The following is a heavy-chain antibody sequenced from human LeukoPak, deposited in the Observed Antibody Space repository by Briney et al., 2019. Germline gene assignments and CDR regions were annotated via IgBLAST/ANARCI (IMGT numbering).Heavy chain of an antibody. V-gene: IGHV3-48*03. CDR1: GFTFSSYE. J-gene: IGHJ5*02. D-gene: IGHD3-10*01. CDR2: ISSSGSTI. Sequence: GGSLRLSCAASGFTFSSYEMNWVRQAPGKGLEWVSYISSSGSTIYYADSVKGRFTISRDNAKNSLYLQMNSLRAEDTAVYYCARIVRVRGVMIPRLPGLGWFDPWGQGTLVTVSS. CDR3: ARIVRVRGVMIPRLPGLGWFDP.